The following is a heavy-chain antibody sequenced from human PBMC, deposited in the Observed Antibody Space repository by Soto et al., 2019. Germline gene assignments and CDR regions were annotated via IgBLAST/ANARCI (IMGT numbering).Heavy chain of an antibody. J-gene: IGHJ5*02. Sequence: SETLALTCSVSGGSITSGGYDWNWIRQHPGKGLEWIGYIYYGGITYYNPSLKSRITISVDTSKNQFSLKLSSATAADTSMYYCAIGIWVRGIIGFNWFDPWGQGTLVTVSS. CDR3: AIGIWVRGIIGFNWFDP. V-gene: IGHV4-31*03. D-gene: IGHD3-10*01. CDR2: IYYGGIT. CDR1: GGSITSGGYD.